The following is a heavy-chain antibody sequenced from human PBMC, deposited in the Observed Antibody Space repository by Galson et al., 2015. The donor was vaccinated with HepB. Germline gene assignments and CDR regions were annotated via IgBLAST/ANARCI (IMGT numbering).Heavy chain of an antibody. D-gene: IGHD6-19*01. Sequence: SLRLSCAASGFTFSRYGLHWVRQAPGKRLEYVSAITTNGDNTYYVDSVRGRFTISRDNSKDTLYLQMSSLRADDTAVYYCMVAGRVESFHVWGQGTMVTVSS. CDR2: ITTNGDNT. J-gene: IGHJ3*01. V-gene: IGHV3-64D*06. CDR3: MVAGRVESFHV. CDR1: GFTFSRYG.